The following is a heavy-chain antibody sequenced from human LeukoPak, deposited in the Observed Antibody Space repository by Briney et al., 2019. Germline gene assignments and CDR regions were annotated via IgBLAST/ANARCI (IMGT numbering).Heavy chain of an antibody. CDR3: ARVIRIRAAGFCGMDV. Sequence: GGSLRLSCAASEFTFSSYAMHWVRQAPGKGLEWVAVISYDGSNKYYADSVKGRFTISRDNSKNTLYLQMNSLRAEDTAVYYCARVIRIRAAGFCGMDVWGQGTTVTVSS. J-gene: IGHJ6*02. CDR2: ISYDGSNK. D-gene: IGHD6-13*01. V-gene: IGHV3-30-3*01. CDR1: EFTFSSYA.